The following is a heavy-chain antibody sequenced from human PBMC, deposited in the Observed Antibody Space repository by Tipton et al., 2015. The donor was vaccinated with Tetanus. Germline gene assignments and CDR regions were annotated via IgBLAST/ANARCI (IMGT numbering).Heavy chain of an antibody. D-gene: IGHD1-26*01. CDR1: GASINAGGYL. CDR3: ARGLPREPWYFDY. CDR2: IYYTALT. V-gene: IGHV4-31*03. J-gene: IGHJ4*02. Sequence: LRLSCTVSGASINAGGYLWTWVRQHSGKGLEWIGNIYYTALTSYTPSLSGRVTISVDTSKNQFSLSLTSVTAADTAVHYCARGLPREPWYFDYWGQGMQVTVSS.